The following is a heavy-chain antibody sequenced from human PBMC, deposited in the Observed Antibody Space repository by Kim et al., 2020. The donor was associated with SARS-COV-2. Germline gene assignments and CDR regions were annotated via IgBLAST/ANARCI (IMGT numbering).Heavy chain of an antibody. CDR3: ARGGAAAPLTLGYYYYYMDV. D-gene: IGHD6-13*01. J-gene: IGHJ6*03. Sequence: GGSLRLSCAASGFTFDDYGMSWVRQAPGKGLEWVSGINWNGGRTGYADSGKGRFTISRDNAKNSLYLQMNSLRAEDTALYHCARGGAAAPLTLGYYYYYMDVWGKGTTVTVSS. V-gene: IGHV3-20*01. CDR1: GFTFDDYG. CDR2: INWNGGRT.